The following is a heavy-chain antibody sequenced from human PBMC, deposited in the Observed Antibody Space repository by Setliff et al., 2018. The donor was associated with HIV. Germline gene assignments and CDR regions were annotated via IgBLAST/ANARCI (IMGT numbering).Heavy chain of an antibody. CDR1: GGSISSHY. Sequence: SDTLSLTCTVSGGSISSHYWSWIRQPPGKGLEWIGGIYYSGSTNYNPSLKSRVTLSLDTSKNQFSLKLSSVTAADTAVYYCAAATTLLSPRAWGQGTLVTVSS. CDR2: IYYSGST. J-gene: IGHJ5*02. D-gene: IGHD2-15*01. V-gene: IGHV4-59*08. CDR3: AAATTLLSPRA.